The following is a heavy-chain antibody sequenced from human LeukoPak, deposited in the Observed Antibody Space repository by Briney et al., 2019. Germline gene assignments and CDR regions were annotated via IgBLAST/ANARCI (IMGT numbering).Heavy chain of an antibody. CDR1: GVSISSSYSY. D-gene: IGHD3/OR15-3a*01. J-gene: IGHJ4*02. Sequence: PSETLSLTCTVSGVSISSSYSYWGWIRQPPGMGLEWIGSIYYTGNTYYDASLKSQVSISIDTSKNQFSLKLTSVTAADTAVYYCARQTGSGLFILPGGQGTLVTVSS. V-gene: IGHV4-39*01. CDR2: IYYTGNT. CDR3: ARQTGSGLFILP.